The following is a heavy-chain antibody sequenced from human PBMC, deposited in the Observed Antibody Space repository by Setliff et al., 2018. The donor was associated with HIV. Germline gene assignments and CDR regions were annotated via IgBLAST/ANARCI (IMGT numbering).Heavy chain of an antibody. CDR1: NASISSGGFY. J-gene: IGHJ4*02. CDR2: IYYTGST. CDR3: ARHNPASVPASSPDY. Sequence: PSETLSLTCTVSNASISSGGFYWSWVRQHPGKGLEWIGYIYYTGSTYYNPSLKSRVSISVDTSKNQFSLKLTSVTAADTAFYYCARHNPASVPASSPDYWGQGTLVTVSS. D-gene: IGHD2-2*01. V-gene: IGHV4-31*03.